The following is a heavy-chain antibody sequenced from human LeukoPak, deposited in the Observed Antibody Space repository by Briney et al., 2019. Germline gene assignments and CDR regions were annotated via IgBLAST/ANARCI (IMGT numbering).Heavy chain of an antibody. CDR1: GDSVSSNSAA. D-gene: IGHD6-19*01. V-gene: IGHV6-1*01. Sequence: SQTLSLTCAIPGDSVSSNSAAWNWIRQSPSRGLEWLGRTYYRSKWYNDYALSLKSRITINPDTSKNQFSLQLNSVTPEDTAVYYCARVGESSGWYFFDLWGQGTLVTVSS. CDR2: TYYRSKWYN. CDR3: ARVGESSGWYFFDL. J-gene: IGHJ4*02.